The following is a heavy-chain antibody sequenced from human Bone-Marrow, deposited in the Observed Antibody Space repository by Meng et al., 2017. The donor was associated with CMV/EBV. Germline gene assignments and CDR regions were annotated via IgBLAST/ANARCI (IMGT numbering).Heavy chain of an antibody. D-gene: IGHD4-17*01. CDR2: INQDGSEE. J-gene: IGHJ4*02. Sequence: GESLKISCAASGFTFSTYWVSWVRQAPGKRLEWVAYINQDGSEEYYLDSVEGRLTISRDNTKNSLYQQMNILRAEDKAVYYCGEQYGDSLRGICFDYWGQGTLVTVSS. CDR3: GEQYGDSLRGICFDY. CDR1: GFTFSTYW. V-gene: IGHV3-7*01.